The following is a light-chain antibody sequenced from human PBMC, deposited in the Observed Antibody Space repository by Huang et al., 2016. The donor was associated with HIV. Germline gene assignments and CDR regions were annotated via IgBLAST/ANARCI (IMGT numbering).Light chain of an antibody. Sequence: EIVMTQSPATLSVSPGERVTLSCRASQSLSSQLAWYQQKRGQAPRLLIYGVSTRATDIPGRFSGSGSGTDFTLTINSLQSEDFAAYYCQQYNDWPLTFGQGTEVEIK. CDR1: QSLSSQ. CDR3: QQYNDWPLT. V-gene: IGKV3-15*01. J-gene: IGKJ1*01. CDR2: GVS.